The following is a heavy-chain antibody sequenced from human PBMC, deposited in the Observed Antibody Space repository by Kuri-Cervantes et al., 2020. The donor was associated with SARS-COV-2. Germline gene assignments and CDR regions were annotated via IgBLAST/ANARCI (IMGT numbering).Heavy chain of an antibody. CDR3: ASKGQLEDALDI. J-gene: IGHJ3*02. Sequence: SETLSLTCAVYGGSFSGYYWSWIRQPPGKGLEWIGEINHSGSTNYNPSLKSRVTISVDTSKNQFSLKPSSVTAADTAVYYCASKGQLEDALDIWGQGTMVTVSS. CDR2: INHSGST. CDR1: GGSFSGYY. V-gene: IGHV4-34*01. D-gene: IGHD6-6*01.